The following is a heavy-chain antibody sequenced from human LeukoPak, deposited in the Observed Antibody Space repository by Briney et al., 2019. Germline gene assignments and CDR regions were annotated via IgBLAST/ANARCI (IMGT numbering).Heavy chain of an antibody. V-gene: IGHV3-48*03. CDR2: ISSSGSTI. CDR1: GFTFSSYE. D-gene: IGHD3-10*01. Sequence: GGSLRLSCAASGFTFSSYEMNWVRQAPGKGLEWVSYISSSGSTIYYADSVKGRFTISRDNSKNTLYLQMNSLRAEDTAVYYCAKVAYGSGPGWGQGTLVTVSS. CDR3: AKVAYGSGPG. J-gene: IGHJ4*02.